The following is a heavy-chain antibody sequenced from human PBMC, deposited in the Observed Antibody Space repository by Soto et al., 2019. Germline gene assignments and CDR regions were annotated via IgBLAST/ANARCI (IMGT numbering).Heavy chain of an antibody. Sequence: QVQLVESGGGVVQPGRSLRLSCAASGFTFSSYGMHWVRQAPGKGLEWVAVIWYDGNDKYYADFVKGRFTISRDNAKNTVSLQMNSLRAEDRAVYYCARDRHSSSSGYFEYWGQGTLVTVSS. CDR3: ARDRHSSSSGYFEY. CDR1: GFTFSSYG. J-gene: IGHJ4*02. V-gene: IGHV3-33*01. D-gene: IGHD6-6*01. CDR2: IWYDGNDK.